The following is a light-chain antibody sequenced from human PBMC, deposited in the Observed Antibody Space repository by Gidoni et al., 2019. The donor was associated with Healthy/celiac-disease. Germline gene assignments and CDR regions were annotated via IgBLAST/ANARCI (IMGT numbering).Light chain of an antibody. CDR2: DAS. Sequence: ETVLTQSPATLSLSPGARATLSCRASQSVSSYLAWYQQKPGQAPRLLIYDASNRATGIPARFSGSGSGTDVTLTISSLEPEDFAVYYFQQRSNWPRTFGQGTKVEIK. CDR1: QSVSSY. V-gene: IGKV3-11*01. CDR3: QQRSNWPRT. J-gene: IGKJ1*01.